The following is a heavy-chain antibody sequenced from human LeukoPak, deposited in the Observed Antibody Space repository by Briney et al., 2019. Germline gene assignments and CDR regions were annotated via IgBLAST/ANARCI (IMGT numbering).Heavy chain of an antibody. CDR1: GGSFSGYY. CDR2: INHSGST. J-gene: IGHJ3*02. D-gene: IGHD5-24*01. CDR3: ARRLWGWLQSESGAFDI. Sequence: SETLSLTCAVYGGSFSGYYWSWIRQPPGKGLEWIGEINHSGSTNYNPSLKSRVTISVDTSKNQFSLKLSSVTAADTAVYYCARRLWGWLQSESGAFDIWGQGTMVTVSS. V-gene: IGHV4-34*01.